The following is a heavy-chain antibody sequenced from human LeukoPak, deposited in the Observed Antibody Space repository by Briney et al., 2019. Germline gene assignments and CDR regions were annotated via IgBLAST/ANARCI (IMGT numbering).Heavy chain of an antibody. CDR1: GFTFTNYA. V-gene: IGHV3-23*01. CDR2: ITGPASGVST. D-gene: IGHD2-15*01. Sequence: GGTLRLSCAASGFTFTNYAMSWVRQAPGKGLEWVSTITGPASGVSTYYADSVQGRFTISRDNSKNTLYLQMNSLRAEDTAIYYCAKNGDRGAYCSGGSCYPYFYYYMDVWGKGTTVTISS. J-gene: IGHJ6*03. CDR3: AKNGDRGAYCSGGSCYPYFYYYMDV.